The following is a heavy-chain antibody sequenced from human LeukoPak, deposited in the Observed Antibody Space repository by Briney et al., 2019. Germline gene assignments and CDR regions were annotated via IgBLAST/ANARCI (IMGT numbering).Heavy chain of an antibody. CDR1: GGSIGSTNYY. CDR2: IYYSGST. CDR3: ARIPTNAVPSAHNGFDI. V-gene: IGHV4-39*01. J-gene: IGHJ3*02. D-gene: IGHD6-19*01. Sequence: TTSETLSLTCTVSGGSIGSTNYYWGWIRQPPGEGLEWIANIYYSGSTYYNPSLKSRVTISVDTSKNQFSLRLNSVTAADTSIYYCARIPTNAVPSAHNGFDIWGQGTMLTVSS.